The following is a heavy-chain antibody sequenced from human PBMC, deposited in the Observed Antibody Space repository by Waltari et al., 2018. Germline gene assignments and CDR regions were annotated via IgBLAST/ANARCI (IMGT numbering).Heavy chain of an antibody. V-gene: IGHV4-59*08. J-gene: IGHJ4*02. CDR2: IHHSGTS. CDR3: AGTRQWLAFDS. CDR1: SDSISSYY. Sequence: QVKLQESGPGLVKPSETLYLTSSVPSDSISSYYWSWIRQPPGKGVEWVGYIHHSGTSEYNPSLKSRLTISIDTSKNHFSLNLSSVTAADTAVYYCAGTRQWLAFDSWGQGTLVTVSS. D-gene: IGHD6-19*01.